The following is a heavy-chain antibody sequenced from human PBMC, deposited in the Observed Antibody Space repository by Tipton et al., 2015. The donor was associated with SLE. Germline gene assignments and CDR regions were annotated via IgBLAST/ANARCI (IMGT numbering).Heavy chain of an antibody. D-gene: IGHD4-17*01. CDR3: AILRGLDY. CDR2: INHSGST. CDR1: GGSISSSSYY. V-gene: IGHV4-39*07. J-gene: IGHJ4*02. Sequence: TLSLTCTVSGGSISSSSYYWGWIRQPPGKGLEWIGEINHSGSTNYNPSLKSRVTISVDTSKNQFSLKLSSVTAADTAVYYCAILRGLDYWGQGTLVTVSS.